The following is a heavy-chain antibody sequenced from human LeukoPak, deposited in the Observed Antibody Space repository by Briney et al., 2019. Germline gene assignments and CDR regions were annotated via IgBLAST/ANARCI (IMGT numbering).Heavy chain of an antibody. Sequence: SETLSLTCTVSADSITNHYWSWIRQPPGKGLEWIGYINYSGSSNYNPSLKSRVTMSVDTSKNQFSLKLSSVTAADTAVYYCVRGSTGAFDPWGQGTLVTVSS. CDR1: ADSITNHY. D-gene: IGHD1-1*01. CDR3: VRGSTGAFDP. V-gene: IGHV4-59*11. J-gene: IGHJ5*02. CDR2: INYSGSS.